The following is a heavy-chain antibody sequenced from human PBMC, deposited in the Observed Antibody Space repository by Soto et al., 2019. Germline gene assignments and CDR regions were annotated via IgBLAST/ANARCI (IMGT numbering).Heavy chain of an antibody. CDR3: ARVLDIVVVVAARLEFDY. J-gene: IGHJ4*02. Sequence: SETLSLTCAVYGGSFSGYYWSWIRQPPGKGLEWIGEINHSGSTNYNPSLKSRVTISVDTSKNQFSLKLSSVTAADTAVYYCARVLDIVVVVAARLEFDYWGQGTLVTVSS. V-gene: IGHV4-34*01. CDR2: INHSGST. CDR1: GGSFSGYY. D-gene: IGHD2-15*01.